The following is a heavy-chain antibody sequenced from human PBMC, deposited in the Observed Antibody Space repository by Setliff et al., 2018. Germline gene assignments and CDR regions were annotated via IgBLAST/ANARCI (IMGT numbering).Heavy chain of an antibody. V-gene: IGHV4-59*01. CDR1: GGSISSYY. CDR3: ARLRGAFDY. D-gene: IGHD3-16*01. J-gene: IGHJ4*02. CDR2: IYYSGST. Sequence: SETLSLTCTVSGGSISSYYWSWIRQPPGKRQEWIGYIYYSGSTNYNPSLESRVTISVDTSKNQFSLRLNSATAADTAVYYCARLRGAFDYWGQGTLVTVSS.